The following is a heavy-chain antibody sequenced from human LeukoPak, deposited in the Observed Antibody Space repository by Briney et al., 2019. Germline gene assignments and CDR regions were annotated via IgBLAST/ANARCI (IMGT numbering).Heavy chain of an antibody. CDR2: IYPADSHI. Sequence: GESLKISFTGSGYRFLYYWIGWVRQIPGKGLEWMAMIYPADSHIRYRPSFQGQVTISAETSISTAYLQWSSLKASDTAIYYCARFLGSSSPSDYYHYMDVWGKGTTVTVSS. V-gene: IGHV5-51*01. CDR1: GYRFLYYW. CDR3: ARFLGSSSPSDYYHYMDV. J-gene: IGHJ6*03. D-gene: IGHD6-6*01.